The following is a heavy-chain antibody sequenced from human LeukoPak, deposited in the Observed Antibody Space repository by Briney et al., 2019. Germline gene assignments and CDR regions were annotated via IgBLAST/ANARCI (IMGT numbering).Heavy chain of an antibody. CDR1: GFTFDRYT. J-gene: IGHJ5*02. V-gene: IGHV3-74*01. Sequence: PGGSLRLSCATSGFTFDRYTIHWVRQAPGKGLVWVSRISSDGSTTTYADSVKGRFTISRDNAKNTLYLQMNSLRAEDTAVYYCARALYSSGWYDNWGQGTLVTVSS. CDR3: ARALYSSGWYDN. CDR2: ISSDGSTT. D-gene: IGHD6-19*01.